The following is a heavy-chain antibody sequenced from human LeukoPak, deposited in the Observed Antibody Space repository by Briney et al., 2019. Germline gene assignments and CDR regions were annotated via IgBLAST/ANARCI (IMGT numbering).Heavy chain of an antibody. J-gene: IGHJ5*02. CDR2: ISYDGSNK. D-gene: IGHD6-6*01. CDR1: GFTFSSYA. Sequence: PGGSLRLSCAASGFTFSSYAMHWVRQAPGKGLEWVAVISYDGSNKYYADSVKGRFTISRDNSKNTLYLQMNSLRAEDTAVYYCARDREGSSGRGEFDPWGQGTLVTVSS. V-gene: IGHV3-30*04. CDR3: ARDREGSSGRGEFDP.